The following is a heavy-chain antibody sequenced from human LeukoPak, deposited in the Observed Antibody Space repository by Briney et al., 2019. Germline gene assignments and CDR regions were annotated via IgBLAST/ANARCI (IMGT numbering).Heavy chain of an antibody. J-gene: IGHJ4*02. D-gene: IGHD3-3*01. CDR2: IYHSGST. V-gene: IGHV4-38-2*02. CDR3: ARDLDWYFDY. Sequence: SETLSLTCTVSGYSISSGYYWGWIRQPPGKWLEWIGSIYHSGSTYYNPSLKSRVTISVDTSKNQFSLKLSSVTAADTAVYYCARDLDWYFDYWGQGTLVTVSS. CDR1: GYSISSGYY.